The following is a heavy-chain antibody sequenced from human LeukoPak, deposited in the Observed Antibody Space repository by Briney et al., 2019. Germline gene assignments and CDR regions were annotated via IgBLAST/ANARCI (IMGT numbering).Heavy chain of an antibody. Sequence: ASVKVSCKASGYSFADYYMHWVRQAPGQGLEWMGWIKPNSGGTRSAQKFQGRATMTRDTSISTAYMELSSLRYDDTAVYYCATNILVRDIINWFDPWGQGTLVTVSS. D-gene: IGHD3-10*01. V-gene: IGHV1-2*02. J-gene: IGHJ5*02. CDR3: ATNILVRDIINWFDP. CDR2: IKPNSGGT. CDR1: GYSFADYY.